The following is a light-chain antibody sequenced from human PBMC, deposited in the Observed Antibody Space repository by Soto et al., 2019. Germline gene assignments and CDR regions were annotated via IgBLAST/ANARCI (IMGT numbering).Light chain of an antibody. CDR3: QKYDSAPWK. V-gene: IGKV1-27*01. CDR2: DAS. Sequence: DIQMTQSPSSLSASVVDTVKISFLASQGLGNYLAWYQQKPGRLPQLLIFDASSLEPGVPSRFRGSRSGTDFILIINNLQPEDAATYYCQKYDSAPWKCGQGTKGDI. J-gene: IGKJ1*01. CDR1: QGLGNY.